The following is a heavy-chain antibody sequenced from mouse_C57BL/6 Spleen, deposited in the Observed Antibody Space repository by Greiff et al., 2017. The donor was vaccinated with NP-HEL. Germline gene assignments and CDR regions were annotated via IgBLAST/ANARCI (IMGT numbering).Heavy chain of an antibody. J-gene: IGHJ3*01. V-gene: IGHV5-9*01. CDR3: TRQGLTWFAY. CDR2: ISGGGGNT. Sequence: EVHLVESGGGLVKPGGSLKLSCAASGFTFSTYTMSWVRQTPEKRLEWVATISGGGGNTYYPDSVRGRFTISSDNAKNTLYLQMSSLRSEDTAFYYCTRQGLTWFAYWGQGTLVTVSA. CDR1: GFTFSTYT.